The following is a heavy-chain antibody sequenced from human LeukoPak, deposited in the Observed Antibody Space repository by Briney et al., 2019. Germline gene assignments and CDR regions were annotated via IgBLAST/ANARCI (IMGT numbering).Heavy chain of an antibody. CDR3: VRDLLGSGSTTAYLYH. D-gene: IGHD3-10*01. V-gene: IGHV3-74*01. Sequence: GGSLRLSCAASGFNFSSYWMHWVRQAPGKGLVWISRINYDGTTTSYADSVKGRFTISRDNAKNTLYLQMNSLRAEDMAVYFCVRDLLGSGSTTAYLYHWGQGTLVTVSS. CDR2: INYDGTTT. J-gene: IGHJ1*01. CDR1: GFNFSSYW.